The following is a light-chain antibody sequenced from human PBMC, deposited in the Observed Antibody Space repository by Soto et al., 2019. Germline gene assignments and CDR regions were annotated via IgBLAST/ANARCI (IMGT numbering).Light chain of an antibody. CDR2: EIN. J-gene: IGLJ1*01. CDR1: SSDVGAYDY. V-gene: IGLV2-8*01. Sequence: QSVLTQPPSASGSPGQSVTISCTGTSSDVGAYDYVSWYQQHPGKAPKLMIYEINKRPSGVPDRFSGSKSGNTASLTVSGLQAEDEADCYCSSFAGSNNFPYVFGTGTKVTVL. CDR3: SSFAGSNNFPYV.